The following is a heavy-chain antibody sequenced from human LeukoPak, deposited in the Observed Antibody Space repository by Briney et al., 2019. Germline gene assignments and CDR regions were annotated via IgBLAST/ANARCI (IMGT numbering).Heavy chain of an antibody. CDR1: GFTFSSYS. D-gene: IGHD4-11*01. CDR2: ISSSSSYI. Sequence: GGSLRLSCGASGFTFSSYSMNWVRQAPGKGLEWVSFISSSSSYIYYADSVKGRFTISRDNAKNSLYLQMNSLRAEDTAVYYCARAHPGDYSDFQFDYWGQGTLVTVSS. V-gene: IGHV3-21*01. J-gene: IGHJ4*02. CDR3: ARAHPGDYSDFQFDY.